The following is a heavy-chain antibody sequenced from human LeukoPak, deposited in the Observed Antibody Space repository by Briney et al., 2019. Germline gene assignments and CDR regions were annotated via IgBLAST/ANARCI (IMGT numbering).Heavy chain of an antibody. J-gene: IGHJ4*02. V-gene: IGHV3-23*01. CDR1: GFTFSSYA. CDR3: AKDLSDSSGWYLDSDY. Sequence: GGSLRLSCAASGFTFSSYAMSWVRQAPGKGLEWVSAISGSGGSTYYADSVKGRFTISRDNSKNTLYLQMNSLRAEDTAVYYCAKDLSDSSGWYLDSDYWGQGTLVTVSS. D-gene: IGHD6-19*01. CDR2: ISGSGGST.